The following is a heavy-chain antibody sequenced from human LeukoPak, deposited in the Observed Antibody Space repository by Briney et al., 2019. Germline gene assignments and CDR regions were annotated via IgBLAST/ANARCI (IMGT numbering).Heavy chain of an antibody. Sequence: ASVKVSCKASGGTFSSYAISWVRQAPGQGLEWMGGIIPIFGTANYAQKFQGRVTITTDESTSTAYMELSSLRSEDTAVYYCARDRDGVRGAINTPPGDYWGQGTLVTVSS. CDR1: GGTFSSYA. CDR2: IIPIFGTA. CDR3: ARDRDGVRGAINTPPGDY. J-gene: IGHJ4*02. D-gene: IGHD3-10*01. V-gene: IGHV1-69*05.